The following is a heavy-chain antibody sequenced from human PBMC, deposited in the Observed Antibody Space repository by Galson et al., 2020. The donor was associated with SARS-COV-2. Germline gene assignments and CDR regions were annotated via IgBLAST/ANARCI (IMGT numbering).Heavy chain of an antibody. CDR2: IYYSGST. D-gene: IGHD3-10*01. V-gene: IGHV4-39*01. Sequence: SETLSLTCTVSGGSISSSSYYWGWIRQPPGKGLEWIGSIYYSGSTYYNPSLKSRVTISVDTSKNQFSLKLSSVTAADTAVYYCARPYPGITMVRGVSSWFDPWGQGTLVTVSS. CDR3: ARPYPGITMVRGVSSWFDP. CDR1: GGSISSSSYY. J-gene: IGHJ5*02.